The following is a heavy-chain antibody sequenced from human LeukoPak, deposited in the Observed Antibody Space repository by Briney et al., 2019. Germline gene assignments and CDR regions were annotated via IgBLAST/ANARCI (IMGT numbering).Heavy chain of an antibody. J-gene: IGHJ4*02. D-gene: IGHD3-10*01. CDR2: INHSGST. Sequence: SETLSLTCAVYGGSFSGYYWSWIRQPPGKGLEWIGEINHSGSTNYNPSLKSRVTISVDTSKNQFSLKLSSVTAADTAVYYCARAPSYGSGSYYKHPFDYWGQGTLVTVSS. V-gene: IGHV4-34*01. CDR3: ARAPSYGSGSYYKHPFDY. CDR1: GGSFSGYY.